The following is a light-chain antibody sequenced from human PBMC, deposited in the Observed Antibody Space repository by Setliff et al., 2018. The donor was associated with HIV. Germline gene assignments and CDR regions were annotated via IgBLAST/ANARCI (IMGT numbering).Light chain of an antibody. Sequence: QSALAQPASVSGSPGQSITISCTGTTSDIGGYNYVSWYQQHPGKAPKLMIYDVSKRPSGVSDRFSASKSDNTASLTISGLRPEDEADYYCSSYTSSSTPVVFGVGTQLTVL. CDR2: DVS. CDR3: SSYTSSSTPVV. J-gene: IGLJ2*01. V-gene: IGLV2-14*01. CDR1: TSDIGGYNY.